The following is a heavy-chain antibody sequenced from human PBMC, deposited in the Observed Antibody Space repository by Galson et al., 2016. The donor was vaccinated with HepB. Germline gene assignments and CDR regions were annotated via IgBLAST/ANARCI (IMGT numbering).Heavy chain of an antibody. CDR2: VYPGDSST. CDR3: ARAAYYGSGGHYKSSPDGFDV. J-gene: IGHJ3*01. D-gene: IGHD3-9*01. V-gene: IGHV5-51*03. CDR1: GYSFTNNW. Sequence: QSGAEVKKPGESLRISCQASGYSFTNNWIGWVRQMPGRGLEWMGIVYPGDSSTRYRPPFQGHVTFAVDKSISTAYLQFSSLEASDIAMYYCARAAYYGSGGHYKSSPDGFDVWGQGTLVTVSS.